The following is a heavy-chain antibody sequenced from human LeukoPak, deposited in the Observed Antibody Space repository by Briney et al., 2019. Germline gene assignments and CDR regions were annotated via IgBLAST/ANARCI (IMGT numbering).Heavy chain of an antibody. J-gene: IGHJ4*02. CDR1: GFTFSSYA. CDR2: ISGSGGST. V-gene: IGHV3-23*01. CDR3: AKDLEQWLFYYFDY. D-gene: IGHD6-19*01. Sequence: PGGSLRLSCAASGFTFSSYAMSWVRQAPGKGLEWVSAISGSGGSTYYADSMKGRFTISRDNSKNTLYLQMNSLRAEDTAVYYCAKDLEQWLFYYFDYWGQGTLVTVSS.